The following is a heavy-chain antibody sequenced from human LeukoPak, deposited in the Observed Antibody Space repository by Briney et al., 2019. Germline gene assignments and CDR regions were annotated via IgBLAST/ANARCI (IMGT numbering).Heavy chain of an antibody. CDR2: ISGSGAGT. D-gene: IGHD4-17*01. Sequence: GGSLRLSCAASGFTFTSYAMSWVRQAPGKGLEWVSAISGSGAGTYYADSVKGRFTISRDNSKNTLYLQMNSLRAEDTAVYYCARTYGDLYYFDYWGQGTLVTVSS. V-gene: IGHV3-23*01. CDR3: ARTYGDLYYFDY. J-gene: IGHJ4*02. CDR1: GFTFTSYA.